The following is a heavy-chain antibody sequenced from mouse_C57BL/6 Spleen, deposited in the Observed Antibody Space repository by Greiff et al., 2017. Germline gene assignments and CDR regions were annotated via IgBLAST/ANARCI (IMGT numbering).Heavy chain of an antibody. CDR2: INPNNGGT. Sequence: EVKLVESGPELVKPGASVKIPCKASGYTFTDYNMDWVKQSHGKSLEWIGDINPNNGGTIYNQKFKGKATLTVDKASSTAYMELRSLTSEDTSVSYCARSYYRGRGYFDVWGTGTTVTVSS. D-gene: IGHD1-1*01. CDR3: ARSYYRGRGYFDV. J-gene: IGHJ1*03. CDR1: GYTFTDYN. V-gene: IGHV1-18*01.